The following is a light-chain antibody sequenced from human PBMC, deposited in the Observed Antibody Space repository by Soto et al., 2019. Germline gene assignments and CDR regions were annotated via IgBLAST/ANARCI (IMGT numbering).Light chain of an antibody. J-gene: IGLJ1*01. V-gene: IGLV7-46*01. Sequence: QAVVTQEPSLTVSPGGTVTLTCGSSTGAVTSGHYPYWFQQKPGQAPRTLIYETSNKHSWTPARFSGSLLGGKATLTLSGVQPEDEAEYYCLLSYSGGRWVFGTGTKLTVL. CDR1: TGAVTSGHY. CDR3: LLSYSGGRWV. CDR2: ETS.